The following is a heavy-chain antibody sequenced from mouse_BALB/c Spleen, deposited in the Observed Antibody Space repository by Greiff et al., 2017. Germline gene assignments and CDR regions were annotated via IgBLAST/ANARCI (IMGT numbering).Heavy chain of an antibody. D-gene: IGHD4-1*01. J-gene: IGHJ3*01. CDR1: GFTFTDYY. CDR2: IRNKANGYTT. V-gene: IGHV7-3*02. Sequence: EVKLMESGGGLVQPGGSLRLSCVTSGFTFTDYYMSWVRQPPGKALEWLGFIRNKANGYTTEYSASVKGRFTISRDNSQSILYLQMNTLRAEDSATYYCARDLGRGFAYWGQGTLVTVSA. CDR3: ARDLGRGFAY.